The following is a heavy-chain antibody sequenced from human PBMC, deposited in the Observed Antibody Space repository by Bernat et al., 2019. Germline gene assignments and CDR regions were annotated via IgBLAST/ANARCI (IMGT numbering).Heavy chain of an antibody. CDR3: ARDLEALLWFGEILASASYPRHDYYYYYGMDV. D-gene: IGHD3-10*01. J-gene: IGHJ6*02. V-gene: IGHV1-18*01. Sequence: QVQLVQSGAEVKKPGASEKVSCKASGYTFTSYGISWVRQAPGQGLEWMGWISAYNGNTNYAQKLQGRVTMTTDTSTSTAYMELRSLRSDDTAVYYCARDLEALLWFGEILASASYPRHDYYYYYGMDVWGQGTTVTVSS. CDR2: ISAYNGNT. CDR1: GYTFTSYG.